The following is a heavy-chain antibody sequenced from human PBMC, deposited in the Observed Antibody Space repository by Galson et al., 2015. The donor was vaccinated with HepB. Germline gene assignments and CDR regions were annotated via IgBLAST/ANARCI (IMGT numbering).Heavy chain of an antibody. Sequence: SLRLSCAASGFTFSSYEMNWVRQAPGKGLEWVSYISSSGSTIYYADSVKGRFTISRDNAKNSLYLQMSSLRAEDTAVYYCARSHYDFWSGYSYGMDVWGQGTTVTVSS. J-gene: IGHJ6*02. D-gene: IGHD3-3*01. CDR3: ARSHYDFWSGYSYGMDV. CDR2: ISSSGSTI. CDR1: GFTFSSYE. V-gene: IGHV3-48*03.